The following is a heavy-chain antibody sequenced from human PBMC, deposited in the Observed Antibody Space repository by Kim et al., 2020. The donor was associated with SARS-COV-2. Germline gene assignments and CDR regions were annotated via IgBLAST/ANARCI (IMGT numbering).Heavy chain of an antibody. CDR2: ISPSGSP. CDR1: GGSISSYH. Sequence: SETLSLTCAVFGGSISSYHWSWIRQAPGKGLEWVGYISPSGSPRYNPSLKSRISISLDTSKNEFSLKLDSVIAADTAVYYCAGGGQFYDILTGLGYWGHGTLVTGSA. V-gene: IGHV4-59*01. J-gene: IGHJ4*01. D-gene: IGHD3-9*01. CDR3: AGGGQFYDILTGLGY.